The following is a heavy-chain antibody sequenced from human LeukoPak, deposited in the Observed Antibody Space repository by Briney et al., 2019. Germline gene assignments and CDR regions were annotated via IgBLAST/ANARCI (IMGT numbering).Heavy chain of an antibody. CDR1: GGSINSYY. D-gene: IGHD5-18*01. V-gene: IGHV4-59*01. CDR2: IYYSGSN. J-gene: IGHJ5*02. CDR3: ARDGYSYGLGWFDP. Sequence: SETLSLTCTVSGGSINSYYLSWVRQPPGRGLEWIGYIYYSGSNNYNHSLKSRVTISVDTSKNQFSPRLTSVTAADTAVYFCARDGYSYGLGWFDPWGQGTLVTVSS.